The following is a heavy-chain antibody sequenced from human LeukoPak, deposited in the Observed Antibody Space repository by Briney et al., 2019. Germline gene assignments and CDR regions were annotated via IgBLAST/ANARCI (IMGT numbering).Heavy chain of an antibody. V-gene: IGHV3-33*06. CDR1: GFTFSSYG. CDR3: AKDQGRIAAAGPNFDY. CDR2: IWYDGSNK. D-gene: IGHD6-13*01. J-gene: IGHJ4*02. Sequence: GGSLRLSCAASGFTFSSYGMHWVRQAPGKGLEWVAVIWYDGSNKYYADSVKGRFTIFRDNSKNTLYLQMNSLRAEDTAVYYCAKDQGRIAAAGPNFDYWGQGTLVTVSS.